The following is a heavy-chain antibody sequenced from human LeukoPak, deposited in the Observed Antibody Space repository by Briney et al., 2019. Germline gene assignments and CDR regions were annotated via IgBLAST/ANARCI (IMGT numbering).Heavy chain of an antibody. CDR3: ARDPEGGPTHGV. D-gene: IGHD1-26*01. J-gene: IGHJ4*02. V-gene: IGHV3-74*01. Sequence: GGSLRLFCAASGFPFSSYWMHWVRQAPGKGLVWVSRINSDGSSTSYADSVKGRFTISRDNAKNTLYLQMNSLRVEDTAIYYCARDPEGGPTHGVWGQGTLVTVSS. CDR1: GFPFSSYW. CDR2: INSDGSST.